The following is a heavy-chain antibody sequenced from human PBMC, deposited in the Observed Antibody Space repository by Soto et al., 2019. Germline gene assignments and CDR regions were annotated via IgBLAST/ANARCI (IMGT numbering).Heavy chain of an antibody. V-gene: IGHV4-4*02. CDR1: GDSISSSVW. J-gene: IGHJ4*02. D-gene: IGHD7-27*01. Sequence: SETLSLTCAVSGDSISSSVWWTWVRQPPGKGLEWIGEVFHTGNTNYNPSLKSRVTMSVDKSTNEFSLKVTSVTAADTAIYYCARKAWVGFDYWGQGALVTVSS. CDR3: ARKAWVGFDY. CDR2: VFHTGNT.